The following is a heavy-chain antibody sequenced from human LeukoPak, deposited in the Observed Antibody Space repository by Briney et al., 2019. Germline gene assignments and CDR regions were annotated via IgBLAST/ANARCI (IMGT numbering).Heavy chain of an antibody. D-gene: IGHD2-21*02. J-gene: IGHJ5*02. CDR3: ARDEEGDCGGDCYNWFAP. CDR2: IIPIFGTA. CDR1: GYTFTSYG. V-gene: IGHV1-69*06. Sequence: SVKVSCKASGYTFTSYGISWVRQAPGQGLEWMGGIIPIFGTANYAQKFQGRVTITADISTNTVYMELSNLRSEDTAMYYCARDEEGDCGGDCYNWFAPWGQGTLVTVSS.